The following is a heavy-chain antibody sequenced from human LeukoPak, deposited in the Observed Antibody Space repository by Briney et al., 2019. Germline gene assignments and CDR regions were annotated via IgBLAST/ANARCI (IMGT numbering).Heavy chain of an antibody. Sequence: SETLSLTCAVYGGSFSGYYWSWIRQPPGKGLEWIGEINHSGSTNYNPSLKSRVTISVDTSKNQFSLKLSSVTAADTAVYYCARRKAMVRGVIKAPYNWFDPWGQGTLVTVSS. CDR2: INHSGST. CDR3: ARRKAMVRGVIKAPYNWFDP. D-gene: IGHD3-10*01. CDR1: GGSFSGYY. V-gene: IGHV4-34*01. J-gene: IGHJ5*02.